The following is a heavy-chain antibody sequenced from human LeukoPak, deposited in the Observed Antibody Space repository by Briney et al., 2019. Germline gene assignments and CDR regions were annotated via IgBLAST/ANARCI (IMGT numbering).Heavy chain of an antibody. D-gene: IGHD3-10*01. Sequence: GGSLRLSCAASGFTFSSYSMNWVRQAPGKGLEWVSYISSSSSTIYYADSVKGRFTISRDNAKNSLYLQMNSLRAEDTAVYYCARDFYVGSGSPIGYWGQGTLVTVSS. CDR3: ARDFYVGSGSPIGY. V-gene: IGHV3-48*01. CDR2: ISSSSSTI. J-gene: IGHJ4*02. CDR1: GFTFSSYS.